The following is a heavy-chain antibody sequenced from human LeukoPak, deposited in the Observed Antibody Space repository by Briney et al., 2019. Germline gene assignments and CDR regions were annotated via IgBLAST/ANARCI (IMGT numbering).Heavy chain of an antibody. CDR2: ISGSDGIT. D-gene: IGHD6-13*01. CDR3: AKDRSSSWYYFDY. CDR1: GLTLSNYA. J-gene: IGHJ4*02. Sequence: GGSLRLSCAAAGLTLSNYAMSWVRQAPGKGLECVSAISGSDGITYYSDSVEGRFTISRDNSKNTLYLQMNSLRAEDTAVYYCAKDRSSSWYYFDYWGQGTLVTVSS. V-gene: IGHV3-23*01.